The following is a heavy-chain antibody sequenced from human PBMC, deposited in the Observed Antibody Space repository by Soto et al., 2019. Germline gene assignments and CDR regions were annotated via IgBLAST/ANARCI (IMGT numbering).Heavy chain of an antibody. CDR2: IDPSDSYT. V-gene: IGHV5-10-1*01. CDR1: GYSCISYW. Sequence: PVVPLKNPYKGAGYSCISYWVSWVRQMPGKGLEWMGRIDPSDSYTNYSPSFQGHVTISADKSISTAYLQWSSLKASDTAMYYCASHQVDILPGSRDYWGQGTLVTV. D-gene: IGHD3-9*01. CDR3: ASHQVDILPGSRDY. J-gene: IGHJ4*02.